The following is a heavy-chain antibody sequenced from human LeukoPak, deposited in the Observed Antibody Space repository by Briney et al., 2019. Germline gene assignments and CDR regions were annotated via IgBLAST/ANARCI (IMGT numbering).Heavy chain of an antibody. J-gene: IGHJ4*02. V-gene: IGHV1-2*02. Sequence: ASVKVSCKASGYTFTGYYMHWVRQAPGQGLEWMGWINPNSGGTNYAQKFQGRVTMTRDTSISTAYMELSRLRSDDTAVYYCARAYIPYDSSGYYYYWGQGTLVTVSS. CDR3: ARAYIPYDSSGYYYY. CDR1: GYTFTGYY. D-gene: IGHD3-22*01. CDR2: INPNSGGT.